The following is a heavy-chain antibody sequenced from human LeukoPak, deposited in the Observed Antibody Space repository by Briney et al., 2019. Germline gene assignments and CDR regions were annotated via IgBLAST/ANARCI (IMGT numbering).Heavy chain of an antibody. CDR2: MNPNSGNT. Sequence: ASVTVSCKPSVYTFTNYDINWVRQATGQGLEWMGWMNPNSGNTGYAQKFQGRVTMTSNTSISTAYMELSSLRSEDTALYYCARDIAGATKGGWFDTWGQGTPVTVSS. J-gene: IGHJ5*02. CDR3: ARDIAGATKGGWFDT. CDR1: VYTFTNYD. V-gene: IGHV1-8*01. D-gene: IGHD1-26*01.